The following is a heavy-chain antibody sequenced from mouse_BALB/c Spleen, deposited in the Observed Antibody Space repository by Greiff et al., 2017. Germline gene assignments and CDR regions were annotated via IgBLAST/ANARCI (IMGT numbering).Heavy chain of an antibody. CDR1: GFTFSSYA. CDR2: ISSGGSYT. Sequence: EVQRVESGGGLVKPGGSLKLSCAASGFTFSSYAMSWVRQTPEKRLEWVATISSGGSYTYYPDSVKGRFTISRDNAKNTLYLQMSSLRSEDTAMYYCARLELFDYWGQGTTLTVSS. V-gene: IGHV5-9-3*01. J-gene: IGHJ2*01. CDR3: ARLELFDY.